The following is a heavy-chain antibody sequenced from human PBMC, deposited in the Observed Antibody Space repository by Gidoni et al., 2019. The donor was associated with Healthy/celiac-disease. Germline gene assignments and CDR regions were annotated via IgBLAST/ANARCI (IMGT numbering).Heavy chain of an antibody. CDR1: GYTFTGYS. V-gene: IGHV1-2*02. CDR3: AGVTTSFYYGMDV. CDR2: INPNSGGT. D-gene: IGHD4-17*01. Sequence: QVPLVQSGAEVKKPGASVKVSCKSSGYTFTGYSMHWVRQAPGQGLEWMGWINPNSGGTNYAQKFQGRVTMTRDTSISTAYMELSRLRSDDTAVYYCAGVTTSFYYGMDVWGQGTTVTVSS. J-gene: IGHJ6*02.